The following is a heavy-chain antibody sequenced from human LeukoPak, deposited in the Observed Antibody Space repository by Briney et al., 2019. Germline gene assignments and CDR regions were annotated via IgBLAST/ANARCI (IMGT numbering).Heavy chain of an antibody. V-gene: IGHV4-30-4*01. D-gene: IGHD6-6*01. Sequence: SETLSLTCTVSGGSISSGDYYWSWIRQPPGEGLEWIGYIYYSGSTYYNPSLKSRVTISVDTSKNQFSLKLSSVTAADTAVYYCAREKPRRAFDNWGQGTMVTVSS. CDR2: IYYSGST. J-gene: IGHJ3*02. CDR1: GGSISSGDYY. CDR3: AREKPRRAFDN.